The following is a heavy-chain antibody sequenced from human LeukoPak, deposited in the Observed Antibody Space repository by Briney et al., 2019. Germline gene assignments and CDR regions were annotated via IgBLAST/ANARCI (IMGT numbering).Heavy chain of an antibody. J-gene: IGHJ4*02. D-gene: IGHD5-18*01. CDR2: IYYSGST. CDR1: GGSIGSGGYY. CDR3: ARESYGFTIDY. Sequence: SQTLSLTCTVSGGSIGSGGYYWSWIRQHPGKGLEWIGYIYYSGSTYYNPSLKSRVTISVDTSKNQFPLKLSSVTAADTAVYYCARESYGFTIDYWGQGTLVTVSS. V-gene: IGHV4-31*03.